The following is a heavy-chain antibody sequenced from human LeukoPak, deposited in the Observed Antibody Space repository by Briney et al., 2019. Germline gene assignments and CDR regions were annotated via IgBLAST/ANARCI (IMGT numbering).Heavy chain of an antibody. CDR3: ARDYGP. D-gene: IGHD3-16*01. CDR1: GGSFSGYY. CDR2: INHSGST. J-gene: IGHJ5*02. Sequence: SETLSLTCAVYGGSFSGYYWSWIRQPPGKGLEWIGEINHSGSTNYNPSLKSRVTISVDTSKNQFSLKLSSVTAADTAVYYCARDYGPWGQGTLVTVSS. V-gene: IGHV4-34*01.